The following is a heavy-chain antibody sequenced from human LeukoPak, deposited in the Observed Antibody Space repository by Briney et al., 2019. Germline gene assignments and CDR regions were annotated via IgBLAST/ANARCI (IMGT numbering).Heavy chain of an antibody. CDR2: IYYSGST. Sequence: SETLSLTCTVSGGSISSYYWSWIRQPPGKGLEWIGYIYYSGSTNYNPSLKSRVTISVDTSKNQFSLKLSSVTAADTAVYYCARENPVWYCYGMDVWGQGTTVTVSS. CDR1: GGSISSYY. D-gene: IGHD1-14*01. CDR3: ARENPVWYCYGMDV. V-gene: IGHV4-59*01. J-gene: IGHJ6*02.